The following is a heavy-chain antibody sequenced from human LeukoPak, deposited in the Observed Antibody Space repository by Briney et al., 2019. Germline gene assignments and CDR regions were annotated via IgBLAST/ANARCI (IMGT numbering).Heavy chain of an antibody. Sequence: SETLSLTCTVSGGSISSYYWSWIRQPPGRGLEWIGYMYCSGSANYNPSLKSRVTISLDTSKNQFSLKLSSVTAADTAVYYCARGRGYCSSTSCHTGHFDYWGQGTLVTVSS. CDR3: ARGRGYCSSTSCHTGHFDY. CDR1: GGSISSYY. V-gene: IGHV4-59*12. D-gene: IGHD2-2*02. J-gene: IGHJ4*02. CDR2: MYCSGSA.